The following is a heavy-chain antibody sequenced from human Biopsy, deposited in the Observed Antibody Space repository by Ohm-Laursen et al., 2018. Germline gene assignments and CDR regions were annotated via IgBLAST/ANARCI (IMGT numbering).Heavy chain of an antibody. CDR2: INPHSGTT. V-gene: IGHV1-2*02. Sequence: GSSVKVSCKASGYIFTGQYLHWVRQDPGQGLEWMGWINPHSGTTKFAQDFQGRVTMTRDTSITTSYMELRRLRSDDTAVYYCAKGQDLRGGAEYFQHWGQGALVTVSS. CDR1: GYIFTGQY. CDR3: AKGQDLRGGAEYFQH. D-gene: IGHD2-15*01. J-gene: IGHJ1*01.